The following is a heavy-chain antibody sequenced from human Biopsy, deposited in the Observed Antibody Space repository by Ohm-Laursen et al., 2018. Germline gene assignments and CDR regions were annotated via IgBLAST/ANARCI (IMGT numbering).Heavy chain of an antibody. V-gene: IGHV4-39*01. Sequence: PGTLSLTCTVSGGSISTSTYFWGWIRQPPGRGLEWIGGLYFSGSTYYNPSLKSRVTVSVDTSNNQFSLKLNSVTAADTAVYYCARRDGTDGYNPYYYGMGVWGQGTTVTVSS. CDR2: LYFSGST. CDR3: ARRDGTDGYNPYYYGMGV. CDR1: GGSISTSTYF. J-gene: IGHJ6*02. D-gene: IGHD5-24*01.